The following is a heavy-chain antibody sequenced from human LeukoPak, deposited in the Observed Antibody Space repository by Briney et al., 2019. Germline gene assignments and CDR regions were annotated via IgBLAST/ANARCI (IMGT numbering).Heavy chain of an antibody. CDR2: ISYDGSNK. CDR1: GFTFSSYG. D-gene: IGHD2-2*01. CDR3: AKDLIPAARAFDI. Sequence: GRSLRLSCAASGFTFSSYGMHWVRQAPGKGLEWVAVISYDGSNKYYADSVKGRFTISRDNSKNTLYLQMNSLRAEDTAVYYCAKDLIPAARAFDIWGQGTMVTVSS. V-gene: IGHV3-30*18. J-gene: IGHJ3*02.